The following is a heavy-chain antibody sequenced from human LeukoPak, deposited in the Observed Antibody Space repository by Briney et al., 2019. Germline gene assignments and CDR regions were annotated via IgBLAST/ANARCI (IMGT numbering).Heavy chain of an antibody. V-gene: IGHV3-23*01. Sequence: GGPLRLSCAVSGFTFSSYAMSWVRQAPGKGLEWVSGITGSGGSTYYADSVKGRFTISRDNSKNTLYLQMNSLRAEDTAVYYCAKGYCSGGSCYPSALDYWGQGTLVTVSS. D-gene: IGHD2-15*01. J-gene: IGHJ4*02. CDR3: AKGYCSGGSCYPSALDY. CDR2: ITGSGGST. CDR1: GFTFSSYA.